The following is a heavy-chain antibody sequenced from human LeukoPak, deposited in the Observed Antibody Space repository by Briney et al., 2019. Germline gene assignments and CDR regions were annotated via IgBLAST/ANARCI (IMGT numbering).Heavy chain of an antibody. CDR3: ARSPYYDSSGYYYNYYYYYMDV. D-gene: IGHD3-22*01. V-gene: IGHV1-69*13. CDR2: IIPIFGTA. CDR1: GGTFSSYA. Sequence: SVKVSCKASGGTFSSYAISWVRQAPGQGLEWMGGIIPIFGTANYAQKFQGRVTITADESTSTAYMELSSLRSEDTAVYYCARSPYYDSSGYYYNYYYYYMDVWGKGTTVTISS. J-gene: IGHJ6*03.